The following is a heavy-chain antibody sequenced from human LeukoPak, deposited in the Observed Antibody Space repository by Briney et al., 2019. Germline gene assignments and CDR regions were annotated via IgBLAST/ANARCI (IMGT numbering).Heavy chain of an antibody. CDR3: AKDRGY. Sequence: GGSLRLSCAASGFTFSTYAMTWVRQAPGKGLEWVSAISGSGDNTYYADSVRGRFTISRDNSKSTLYLQMNSLRAEDTAVYYCAKDRGYWGQGTLVTVSS. D-gene: IGHD3-10*01. CDR2: ISGSGDNT. J-gene: IGHJ4*02. V-gene: IGHV3-23*01. CDR1: GFTFSTYA.